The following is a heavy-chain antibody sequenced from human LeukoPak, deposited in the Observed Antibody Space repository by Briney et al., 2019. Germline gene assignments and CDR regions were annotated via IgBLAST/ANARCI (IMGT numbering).Heavy chain of an antibody. V-gene: IGHV4-39*07. CDR1: GGSISSSSYY. Sequence: PSETLSLTCTVSGGSISSSSYYWGWIRQPPGKGLEWIGSIYYSGSTYYNPSLKSRVTISVDTSKNQFSLKLSSVTAADTAVYYCARVTGYMIEDYFDYWGQGTLVTVSS. CDR3: ARVTGYMIEDYFDY. CDR2: IYYSGST. J-gene: IGHJ4*02. D-gene: IGHD3-22*01.